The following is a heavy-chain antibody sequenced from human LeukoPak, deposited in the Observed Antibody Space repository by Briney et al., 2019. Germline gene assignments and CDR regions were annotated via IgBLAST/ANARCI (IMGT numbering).Heavy chain of an antibody. CDR3: ARGRDRSKAGDH. CDR2: IHPYGTF. J-gene: IGHJ4*02. V-gene: IGHV4-61*09. D-gene: IGHD5-24*01. CDR1: GGSISSGSYY. Sequence: SQTLSLTCTVSGGSISSGSYYCSWIRQPPGKGLEWIGEIHPYGTFYYNSSLKSRLTISIDTSKSQFSLRLTSVTAADTAFYYCARGRDRSKAGDHWGQGTLVTVSS.